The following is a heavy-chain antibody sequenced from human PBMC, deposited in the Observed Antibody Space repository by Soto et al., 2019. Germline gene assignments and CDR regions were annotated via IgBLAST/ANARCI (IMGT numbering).Heavy chain of an antibody. Sequence: GASVKVSCKASGFTFSNYGLNWVRQDPGQGLEWMGWVSANNGHTNYAQNLQGRVSMTTDTSTSTAYMELRGLTFDDTAVYYCARDIESVTAKHFFYYYAMYVWGQGTTVTVSS. D-gene: IGHD2-8*01. CDR2: VSANNGHT. J-gene: IGHJ6*02. V-gene: IGHV1-18*01. CDR1: GFTFSNYG. CDR3: ARDIESVTAKHFFYYYAMYV.